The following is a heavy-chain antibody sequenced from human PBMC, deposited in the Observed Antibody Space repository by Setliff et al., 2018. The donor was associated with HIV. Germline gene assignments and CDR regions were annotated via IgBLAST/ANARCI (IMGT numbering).Heavy chain of an antibody. Sequence: WIRQPPGKGLEWIGEIYHSGTTNYNPSLKSRVTISVDTSKNQFSLKLSSVTAADTAVYYCARGRDYDTLTGYFDYWGQGTLVTVSS. J-gene: IGHJ4*02. V-gene: IGHV4-34*01. D-gene: IGHD3-9*01. CDR2: IYHSGTT. CDR3: ARGRDYDTLTGYFDY.